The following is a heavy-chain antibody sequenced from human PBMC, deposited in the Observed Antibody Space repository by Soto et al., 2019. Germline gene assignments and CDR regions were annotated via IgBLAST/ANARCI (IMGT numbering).Heavy chain of an antibody. V-gene: IGHV4-61*01. CDR2: LSHSGNT. D-gene: IGHD1-26*01. CDR1: GDSVSSVFSY. J-gene: IGHJ4*02. CDR3: ARDLSGRHYFDY. Sequence: SETLSLTRTVSGDSVSSVFSYWSWIRQTPGKGLEWLGYLSHSGNTNYNPSLKSRVSISVDMSKNQVSLRLTSVTAADTAVYYCARDLSGRHYFDYLAPGTLVTLSS.